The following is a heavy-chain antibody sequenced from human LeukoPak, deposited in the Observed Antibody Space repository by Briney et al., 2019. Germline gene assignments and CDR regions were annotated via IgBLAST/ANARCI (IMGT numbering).Heavy chain of an antibody. D-gene: IGHD1-14*01. Sequence: PSETLSLTCTVSGGSISSYYWSWIRQPPGKGLEWIGYIYYSGSTNYNPSLKSRVTISVDTSKNQFSLKLSSVTAADTAVYYCARGPPFGTPIHFDYWGQGTLVTVSS. J-gene: IGHJ4*02. CDR3: ARGPPFGTPIHFDY. CDR2: IYYSGST. CDR1: GGSISSYY. V-gene: IGHV4-59*01.